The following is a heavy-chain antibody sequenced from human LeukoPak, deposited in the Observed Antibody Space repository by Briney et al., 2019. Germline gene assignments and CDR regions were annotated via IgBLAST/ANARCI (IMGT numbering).Heavy chain of an antibody. Sequence: GGSLRLSCAASGFTFSSYWMHWVRQAPGKGLVWVSSINSDGTTTTYADSVKGRFTMSRDKAKTTLYLQMNSLRAEDTAVYYCARGGVVVTAIHYYFDYWGQGTLVTVSS. CDR1: GFTFSSYW. D-gene: IGHD2-21*02. CDR3: ARGGVVVTAIHYYFDY. J-gene: IGHJ4*02. CDR2: INSDGTTT. V-gene: IGHV3-74*01.